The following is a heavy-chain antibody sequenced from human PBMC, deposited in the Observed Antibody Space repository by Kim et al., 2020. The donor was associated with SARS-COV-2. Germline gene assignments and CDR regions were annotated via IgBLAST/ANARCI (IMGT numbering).Heavy chain of an antibody. Sequence: SETLSLTCAVYGGSFSGFYWCWICQPPGRGLERIWEINHSGRTNYNSSLNRRVTISVDTSKNKFSLSLTSVTAAATAAYYCASRLPNTYGLGRHYCVLWG. CDR3: ASRLPNTYGLGRHYCVL. D-gene: IGHD3-10*01. J-gene: IGHJ2*01. V-gene: IGHV4-34*01. CDR2: INHSGRT. CDR1: GGSFSGFY.